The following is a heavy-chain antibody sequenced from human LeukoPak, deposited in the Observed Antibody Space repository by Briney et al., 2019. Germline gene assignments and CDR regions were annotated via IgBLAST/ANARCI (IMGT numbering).Heavy chain of an antibody. Sequence: ASVKVSCKASGYTFTGYYMHWVRQAPGQGLEWMGWINPNSGGTNYAQKFQGRVTMTRDTSISTAYMGLSRLRSDDTAVYYCARSYCSGGSCYRGYYYYMDVWGKGTTVTISS. V-gene: IGHV1-2*02. CDR3: ARSYCSGGSCYRGYYYYMDV. CDR2: INPNSGGT. J-gene: IGHJ6*03. D-gene: IGHD2-15*01. CDR1: GYTFTGYY.